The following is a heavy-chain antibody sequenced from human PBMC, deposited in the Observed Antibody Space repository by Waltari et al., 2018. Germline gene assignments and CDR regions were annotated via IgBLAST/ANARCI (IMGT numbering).Heavy chain of an antibody. CDR1: GGTFSSYA. D-gene: IGHD6-19*01. CDR2: IIPIFGTA. J-gene: IGHJ4*02. V-gene: IGHV1-69*01. Sequence: QVQLVQSGAEVKKPGSSVKVSCKASGGTFSSYAISWVRQAPGQGLEWMGVIIPIFGTASYAQKFQGRVTITADESTSTAYMELSSLRSEDTAVYYCASERAGSSGPEGYFDYWGQGTLVTVSS. CDR3: ASERAGSSGPEGYFDY.